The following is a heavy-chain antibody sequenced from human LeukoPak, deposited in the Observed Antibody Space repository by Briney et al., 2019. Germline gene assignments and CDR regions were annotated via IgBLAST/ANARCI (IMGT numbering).Heavy chain of an antibody. Sequence: SETLSLTCTVSGGSISSSSYYWGWIRQPPGKGLEWIGEINHSGSTNYNPSLKSRVTISVDTSKNQFSLKLSSVTAADAAVYYCARTDIGYDYWGQGTLVTVSS. V-gene: IGHV4-39*07. J-gene: IGHJ4*02. D-gene: IGHD3-10*01. CDR2: INHSGST. CDR1: GGSISSSSYY. CDR3: ARTDIGYDY.